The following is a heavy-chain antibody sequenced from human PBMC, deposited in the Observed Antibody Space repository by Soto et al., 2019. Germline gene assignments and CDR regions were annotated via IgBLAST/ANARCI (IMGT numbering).Heavy chain of an antibody. CDR1: GFTFSLSA. CDR3: AKGGNYYGVCET. J-gene: IGHJ5*02. D-gene: IGHD3-22*01. Sequence: EVHLLESGGGFVQPGGSLRLSCVASGFTFSLSAMHWVRQAPGKGLEWVSGFSGDGVSTYHADSVKGRFTISRDNAKNTLYLQMNSLRAEDTAVYYCAKGGNYYGVCETWGQGTLVTVSS. V-gene: IGHV3-23*01. CDR2: FSGDGVST.